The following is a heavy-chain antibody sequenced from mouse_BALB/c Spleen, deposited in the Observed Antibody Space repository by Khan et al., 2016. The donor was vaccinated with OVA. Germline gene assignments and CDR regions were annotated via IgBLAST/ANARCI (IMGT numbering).Heavy chain of an antibody. J-gene: IGHJ3*01. Sequence: QVQLKQSGPGLVAPSQSLSITCTVSGFSLTNYGVHWLRQPPGKGLEWLGVIWAGGSTNYNSAFMSRLSISKDNSKGQVFLKMNSLQTDDTAMYYCATLYGNEPYWGQGTLVTVSA. D-gene: IGHD2-1*01. V-gene: IGHV2-9*02. CDR2: IWAGGST. CDR3: ATLYGNEPY. CDR1: GFSLTNYG.